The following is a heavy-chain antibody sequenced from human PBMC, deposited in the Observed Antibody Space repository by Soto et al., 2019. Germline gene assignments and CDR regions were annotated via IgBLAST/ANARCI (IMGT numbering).Heavy chain of an antibody. V-gene: IGHV1-46*01. J-gene: IGHJ4*02. CDR2: INPSGGST. Sequence: QVQLVQSGAEVKKPGASVKVSCKASGYTFTSYYMHWVRQAPGQGLEWMGIINPSGGSTSYAQKFQGRVTMTRDTSTSTVYMELSSLRSEDTAVYYCAREASLPKQQLVPRHLRYWGQGTLVTVSS. CDR3: AREASLPKQQLVPRHLRY. CDR1: GYTFTSYY. D-gene: IGHD6-13*01.